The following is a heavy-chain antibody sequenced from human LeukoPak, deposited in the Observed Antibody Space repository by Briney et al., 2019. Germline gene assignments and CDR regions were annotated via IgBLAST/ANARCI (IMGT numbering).Heavy chain of an antibody. CDR3: TTPSGSYWKAFDI. V-gene: IGHV3-15*01. Sequence: GGSLRLFCAASGFTFSNAWMSWVRQAPGKGLEWVGRIKSKTDGGTTDYAAPVKGRFTISRDGSKNTLYLQMNSLKTEDTAVYYCTTPSGSYWKAFDIWGQGTMVTVSS. CDR1: GFTFSNAW. D-gene: IGHD1-26*01. J-gene: IGHJ3*02. CDR2: IKSKTDGGTT.